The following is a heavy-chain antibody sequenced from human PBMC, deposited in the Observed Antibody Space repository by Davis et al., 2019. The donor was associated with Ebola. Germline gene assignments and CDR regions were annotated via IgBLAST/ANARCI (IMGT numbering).Heavy chain of an antibody. V-gene: IGHV3-30-3*01. CDR3: ARDSLGVVLVPAATDYYYYGMDV. CDR1: GFTFSSYA. CDR2: ISYDGSNK. Sequence: GESLKISCAASGFTFSSYAMHWVRQAPGKGLEWVAVISYDGSNKYYADSVKGRFTISRDNAKNSLYLQMNSLRAEDTAVYYCARDSLGVVLVPAATDYYYYGMDVWGQGTTVTVSS. D-gene: IGHD2-2*01. J-gene: IGHJ6*02.